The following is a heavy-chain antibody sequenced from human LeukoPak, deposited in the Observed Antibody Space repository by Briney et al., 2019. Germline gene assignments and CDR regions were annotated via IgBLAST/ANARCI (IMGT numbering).Heavy chain of an antibody. J-gene: IGHJ3*02. V-gene: IGHV4-61*05. Sequence: PSETLSLTCTVSGDSISSSSYYWGWIRQPPGKGLEWIGYIYYSGSTNYNPSLKSRVTISVDTSKNQFSLKLSSVTAADTAVYYCARSYDSSGYYYVRYAFDIWGQGTMVTVSS. D-gene: IGHD3-22*01. CDR2: IYYSGST. CDR3: ARSYDSSGYYYVRYAFDI. CDR1: GDSISSSSYY.